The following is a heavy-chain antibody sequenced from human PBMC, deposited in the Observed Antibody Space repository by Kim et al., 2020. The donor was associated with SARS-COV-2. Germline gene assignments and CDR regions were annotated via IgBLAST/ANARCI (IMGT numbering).Heavy chain of an antibody. CDR2: INPSGGST. Sequence: ASVKVSCKASGYTFTSYYMHWVRQAPGQGLEWMGIINPSGGSTSYAQKFQGRVTMTRDTSTSTVYMELSSLRSEDTAVYYCARDRVLWFEELWERFHPDYYYGMDVWGQGTTVTVSS. D-gene: IGHD3-10*01. CDR3: ARDRVLWFEELWERFHPDYYYGMDV. V-gene: IGHV1-46*01. J-gene: IGHJ6*02. CDR1: GYTFTSYY.